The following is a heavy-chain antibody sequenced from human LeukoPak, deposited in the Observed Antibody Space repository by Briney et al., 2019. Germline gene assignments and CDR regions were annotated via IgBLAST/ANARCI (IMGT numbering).Heavy chain of an antibody. V-gene: IGHV4-59*01. CDR1: GGSISSYY. CDR2: IYYSGST. D-gene: IGHD6-13*01. Sequence: SETLSLTCTVSGGSISSYYWSWIRQPPGKGLEWIGYIYYSGSTNYNPSLKSRVTISVDTSKNQSSLKLSSVTAADTAMYYCARATGDIAAAAHFDYWGQGTLVTVSS. CDR3: ARATGDIAAAAHFDY. J-gene: IGHJ4*02.